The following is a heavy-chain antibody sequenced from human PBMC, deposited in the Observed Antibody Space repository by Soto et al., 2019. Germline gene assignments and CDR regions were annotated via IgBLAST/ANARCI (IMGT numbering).Heavy chain of an antibody. J-gene: IGHJ4*02. CDR2: IYHSGST. CDR3: ARDGDYYDSSGYYPFDY. CDR1: GGSISSSNW. Sequence: PSETLSLTCAVSGGSISSSNWWSWVRQPPGKGLEWIGEIYHSGSTNYNPSLKSRVTISVDKSKNQFSLKLSSVTAADTAVYYYARDGDYYDSSGYYPFDYWGQGXLVTVSS. D-gene: IGHD3-22*01. V-gene: IGHV4-4*02.